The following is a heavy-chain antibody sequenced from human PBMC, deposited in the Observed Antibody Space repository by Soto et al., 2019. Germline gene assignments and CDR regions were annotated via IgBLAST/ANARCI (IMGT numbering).Heavy chain of an antibody. V-gene: IGHV4-39*02. J-gene: IGHJ4*02. D-gene: IGHD6-25*01. CDR2: IYYSGST. CDR1: GGSISSSSYY. Sequence: QLQLQESGPGLEKPSETLSLTCTVSGGSISSSSYYWGWIRQPPGKGLEWIGSIYYSGSTFYSPSLRSRVTISVDTSKNQFSLRVSSVTAADTAVYYCAREYSSAPDYWGQGTLVTVSS. CDR3: AREYSSAPDY.